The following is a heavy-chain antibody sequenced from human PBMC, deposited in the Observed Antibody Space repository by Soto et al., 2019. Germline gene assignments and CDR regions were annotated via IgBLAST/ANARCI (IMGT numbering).Heavy chain of an antibody. J-gene: IGHJ4*02. CDR1: GFTFSGYS. CDR2: ISSSSSYI. CDR3: ARAVAGYFDY. D-gene: IGHD6-19*01. Sequence: AGGSLRLSCAASGFTFSGYSMNWVRQAPGKGLEWVSSISSSSSYIYYADSVKGRFTISRDNAKNSLYLQMNSLRAEDTAVYYCARAVAGYFDYWGQGTLVTVSS. V-gene: IGHV3-21*01.